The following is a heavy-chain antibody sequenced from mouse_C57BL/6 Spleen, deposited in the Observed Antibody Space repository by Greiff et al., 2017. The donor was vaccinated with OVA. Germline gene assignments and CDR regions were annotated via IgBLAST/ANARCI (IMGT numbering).Heavy chain of an antibody. V-gene: IGHV1-82*01. Sequence: QVQLKESGPELVKPGASVKISCKASGYAFSSSWMNWVKQRPGKGLEWIGRIYPGDGDTNYNGKFKGKATLTADKSSSTAYMQLSSLTSEDSAVYFCAYGSSYVTDYWGQGTTLTVSS. CDR2: IYPGDGDT. CDR1: GYAFSSSW. J-gene: IGHJ2*01. CDR3: AYGSSYVTDY. D-gene: IGHD1-1*01.